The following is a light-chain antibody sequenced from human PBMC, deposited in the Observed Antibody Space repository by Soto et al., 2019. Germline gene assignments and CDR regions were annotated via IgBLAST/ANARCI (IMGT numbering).Light chain of an antibody. J-gene: IGKJ1*01. V-gene: IGKV3-20*01. CDR1: QSVVNN. CDR2: LAS. Sequence: EIVLTQSPDTLSLSPGERATLSCRASQSVVNNLAWYQQKVGQAPRLLIYLASSRAAGVPERFSGSGSGTDFTLTISRLDPEDFAVYYCLQYGSSPWTFGQGTKVDI. CDR3: LQYGSSPWT.